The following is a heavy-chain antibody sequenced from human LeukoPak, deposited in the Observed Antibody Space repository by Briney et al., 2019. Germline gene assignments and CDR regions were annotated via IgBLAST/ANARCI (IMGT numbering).Heavy chain of an antibody. Sequence: SETLSLTCTVSGGSISSYYWSWIRQPPGKGLEWIGYIYYSGSTNYNPSLKSRVTISVDTSKNQFSLKLSSVTAADTAVYYCARSAYYYGSGSYSPVLDYWGQGTLVTVAS. D-gene: IGHD3-10*01. CDR2: IYYSGST. CDR3: ARSAYYYGSGSYSPVLDY. V-gene: IGHV4-59*08. CDR1: GGSISSYY. J-gene: IGHJ4*02.